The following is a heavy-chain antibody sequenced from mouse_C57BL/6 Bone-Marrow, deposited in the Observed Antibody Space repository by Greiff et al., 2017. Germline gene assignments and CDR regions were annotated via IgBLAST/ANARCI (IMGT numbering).Heavy chain of an antibody. Sequence: EVHLVESGGGLVKPGGSLKLSCAASGFTFSDYGMHWVRQAPEKGLEWVAYISSGSSTIYYAVTVKGRFTISRDNATNTLFLQMTSLRSEDRGMYCYARGDYYCEGAWFAYWGQGTLVTVSA. CDR3: ARGDYYCEGAWFAY. V-gene: IGHV5-17*01. J-gene: IGHJ3*01. CDR1: GFTFSDYG. D-gene: IGHD2-4*01. CDR2: ISSGSSTI.